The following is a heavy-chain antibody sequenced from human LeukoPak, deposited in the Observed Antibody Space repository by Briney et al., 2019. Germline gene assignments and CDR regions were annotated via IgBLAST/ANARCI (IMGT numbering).Heavy chain of an antibody. J-gene: IGHJ6*03. CDR2: ISWNSGSI. CDR3: AKALSSTSGRVRGYYYYMDV. V-gene: IGHV3-9*01. CDR1: GFIFDVYD. D-gene: IGHD2-2*01. Sequence: GGSVRLFCAACGFIFDVYDMQWVRRATGKGLVGVSGISWNSGSIGYADSVKGRFTISRDNAKNSLYLQMKSLRAEDTALYYCAKALSSTSGRVRGYYYYMDVWGKGTTVTVSS.